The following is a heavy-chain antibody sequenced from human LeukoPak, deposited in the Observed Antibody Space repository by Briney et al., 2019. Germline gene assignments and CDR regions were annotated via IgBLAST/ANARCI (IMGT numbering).Heavy chain of an antibody. V-gene: IGHV1-18*01. D-gene: IGHD3-22*01. CDR3: ARGHRGGGYYYDSSGYYYGFDY. J-gene: IGHJ4*02. Sequence: ASVKVSCKASGYTFTSYGISWVRQAPGQGLEWMGWISAYNGNTNYAQKLQGRVTMTTDTSTSTAYMELRSLRSGDTAVYYCARGHRGGGYYYDSSGYYYGFDYWGQGTLVTVSS. CDR2: ISAYNGNT. CDR1: GYTFTSYG.